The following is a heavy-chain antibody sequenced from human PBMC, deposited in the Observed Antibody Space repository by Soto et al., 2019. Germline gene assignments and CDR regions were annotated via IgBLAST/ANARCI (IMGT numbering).Heavy chain of an antibody. V-gene: IGHV4-31*03. J-gene: IGHJ5*02. CDR3: ARGSFSSSSSWFDP. CDR2: IYYSGRT. D-gene: IGHD6-6*01. CDR1: GGSISSGGYY. Sequence: SETLSLTCTVSGGSISSGGYYWSWIRQHPGKGLEWIGYIYYSGRTYYNPSLHSRVSIAVDTTENQFSLKLTSVTAADTSVYYCARGSFSSSSSWFDPWGRGTLVTVSS.